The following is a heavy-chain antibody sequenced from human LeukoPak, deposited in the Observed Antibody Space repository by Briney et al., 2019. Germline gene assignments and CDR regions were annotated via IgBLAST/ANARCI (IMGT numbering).Heavy chain of an antibody. CDR1: GFTLSSYA. J-gene: IGHJ2*01. V-gene: IGHV3-23*01. CDR2: ISGSGGST. CDR3: AKAPALAFYWYFDL. Sequence: GWSLRLSCAASGFTLSSYAMSWVRQAPSKGLEGVSAISGSGGSTYYADSVKGRFTISRDNSKNTLYLQMNSLRAEDTAVYYCAKAPALAFYWYFDLWGRGTLVTVSS. D-gene: IGHD5-12*01.